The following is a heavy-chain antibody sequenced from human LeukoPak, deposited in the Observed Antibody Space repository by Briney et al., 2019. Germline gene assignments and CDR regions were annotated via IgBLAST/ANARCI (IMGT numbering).Heavy chain of an antibody. V-gene: IGHV4-59*01. Sequence: SETLSLTCTVSGGSISSYYWSWIRQPPGKGLEGIGYIYYSGSTNYNPSLKSRVTISVDTSKNQFSLKLSSVTAADTAVYYCAREHCSSTSCYRGQFDYWGQGTLVTVSS. CDR2: IYYSGST. D-gene: IGHD2-2*01. CDR3: AREHCSSTSCYRGQFDY. CDR1: GGSISSYY. J-gene: IGHJ4*02.